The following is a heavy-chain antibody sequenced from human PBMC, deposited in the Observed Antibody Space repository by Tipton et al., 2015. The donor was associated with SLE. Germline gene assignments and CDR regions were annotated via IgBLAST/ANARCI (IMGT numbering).Heavy chain of an antibody. J-gene: IGHJ4*02. CDR3: ARVNWGHCYGGSCYYLDS. CDR2: FSTTGST. CDR1: GSIDHYY. Sequence: TLSLTCSVSGSIDHYYWSWIRQPAGKGLEWIGRFSTTGSTNYNPSLKSRVTVSVDSSRSQFSLKLTSVTAADTAVYYCARVNWGHCYGGSCYYLDSWGQGTLVTVAS. D-gene: IGHD2-15*01. V-gene: IGHV4-4*07.